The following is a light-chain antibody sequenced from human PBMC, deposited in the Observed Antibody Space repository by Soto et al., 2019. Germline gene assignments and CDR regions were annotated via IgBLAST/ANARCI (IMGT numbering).Light chain of an antibody. CDR3: QQYNSFSRVT. V-gene: IGKV1-5*01. CDR2: GAS. J-gene: IGKJ3*01. CDR1: QSISTW. Sequence: DIQMTQSPSALSASVGERVTISCKSSQSISTWLAWYQQKPGKAPRLLIYGASIWDSGVPARFSGSGAGTEFTLTISSLQPEDFAAYYCQQYNSFSRVTFGPGTQVDIK.